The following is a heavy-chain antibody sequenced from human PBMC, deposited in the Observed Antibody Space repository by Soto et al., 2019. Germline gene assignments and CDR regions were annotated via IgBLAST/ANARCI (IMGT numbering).Heavy chain of an antibody. V-gene: IGHV3-53*02. CDR2: IYSGGST. CDR1: GFTVSSNY. J-gene: IGHJ6*02. Sequence: EVQLVETGGGLIQPGGSLRLSCAASGFTVSSNYMSWVRQAPGKGLEWVSVIYSGGSTYYADAVKGRFNISRDNSKNTLYLQMNSLRAEDTAVYYCARDINWNYGMDVWGQGTTVTVSS. CDR3: ARDINWNYGMDV. D-gene: IGHD1-1*01.